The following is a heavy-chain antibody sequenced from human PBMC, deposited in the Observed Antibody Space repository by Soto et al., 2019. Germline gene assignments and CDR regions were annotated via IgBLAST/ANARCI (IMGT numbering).Heavy chain of an antibody. CDR2: VHHSWGS. V-gene: IGHV4-59*03. CDR3: GRQGFGPQHGLVGL. D-gene: IGHD3-10*01. J-gene: IGHJ6*02. Sequence: QVQLQESGPGRVKPSETLSLSCTVSGGAISSYYWSWFRQSPGKRMEWIGYVHHSWGSSYNPSLLSRVATSLVTPKSKFPLTVTSVTAKYTAVYYCGRQGFGPQHGLVGLWGQWTTVTVSS. CDR1: GGAISSYY.